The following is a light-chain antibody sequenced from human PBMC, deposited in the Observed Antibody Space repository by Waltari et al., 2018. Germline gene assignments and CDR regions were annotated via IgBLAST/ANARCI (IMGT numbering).Light chain of an antibody. V-gene: IGKV1-39*01. CDR1: QTISPY. Sequence: DIQLTQSQSSLSASLGDRVSITCRASQTISPYLDWCQQRPGQAPNLLFYSTSSLHSGVPSRFSGSGSGTDFTLTISSLQPEDFATYYCQQRYSIPRTFGQGTKVEMK. CDR3: QQRYSIPRT. CDR2: STS. J-gene: IGKJ1*01.